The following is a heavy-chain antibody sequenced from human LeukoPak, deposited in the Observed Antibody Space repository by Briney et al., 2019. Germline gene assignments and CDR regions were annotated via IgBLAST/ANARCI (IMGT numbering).Heavy chain of an antibody. CDR3: ARTRRPLNWNDLGDFDS. CDR1: GGSISSSSYY. D-gene: IGHD1-1*01. Sequence: PSETLSLTCTVSGGSISSSSYYWGWIRQPPGKGLEWVGSIYYSGSTYYNPSLKSRVTISVDTSKNQFSLKLSSVTAADTAVYYCARTRRPLNWNDLGDFDSWGQGTLVTVSS. V-gene: IGHV4-39*01. CDR2: IYYSGST. J-gene: IGHJ4*02.